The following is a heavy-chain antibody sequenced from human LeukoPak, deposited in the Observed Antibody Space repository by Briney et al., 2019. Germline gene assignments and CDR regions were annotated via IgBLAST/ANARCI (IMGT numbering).Heavy chain of an antibody. J-gene: IGHJ2*01. V-gene: IGHV1-58*02. CDR3: AATSIYDSSGYYYGRADWYFDL. CDR2: IVVGRVDR. D-gene: IGHD3-22*01. CDR1: RFTLTSSA. Sequence: SVKVSCKPSRFTLTSSAIQWVRQTRGQRGEWIGWIVVGRVDRNYAQKFQEIVTITREMSTRTAYMALSSLRSEDTAVHYCAATSIYDSSGYYYGRADWYFDLWGRGTLVTVSS.